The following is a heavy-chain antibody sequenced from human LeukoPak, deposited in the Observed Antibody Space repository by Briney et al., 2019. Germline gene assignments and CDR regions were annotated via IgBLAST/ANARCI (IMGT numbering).Heavy chain of an antibody. Sequence: SETLSLTCTVSGGSISSSSYYWSWIRQPPGKGLEWIGYIYYSGSTNYNPSLKSRVTISVDTSKNQFSLKLSSVTAADTAVYYCARVLRSSGSYWFDPWGQGTLVTVSS. CDR1: GGSISSSSYY. CDR2: IYYSGST. V-gene: IGHV4-61*05. CDR3: ARVLRSSGSYWFDP. D-gene: IGHD6-19*01. J-gene: IGHJ5*02.